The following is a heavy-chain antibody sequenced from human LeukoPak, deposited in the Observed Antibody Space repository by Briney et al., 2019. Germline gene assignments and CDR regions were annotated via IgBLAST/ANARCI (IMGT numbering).Heavy chain of an antibody. J-gene: IGHJ4*02. CDR2: IYHSGST. V-gene: IGHV4-38-2*02. D-gene: IGHD5-18*01. CDR1: GYSISSGYY. CDR3: AFSYSYDPFDY. Sequence: SETLSLTCTVSGYSISSGYYWGWIRQPPGKGLEWIGSIYHSGSTYYNPSLKSRVTISVDTSKNQFSLKLSSVTAADTAVYYCAFSYSYDPFDYWGQGTLVTVSS.